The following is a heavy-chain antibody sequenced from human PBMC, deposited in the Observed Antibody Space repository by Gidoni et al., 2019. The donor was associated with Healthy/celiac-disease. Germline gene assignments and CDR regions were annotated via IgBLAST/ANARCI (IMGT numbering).Heavy chain of an antibody. V-gene: IGHV3-33*01. CDR2: IWYDGSNK. CDR3: ARGPVTSYWYFDL. CDR1: GFPFSSYG. J-gene: IGHJ2*01. D-gene: IGHD4-17*01. Sequence: QVQLVESGGGVVQPGRSLSLSCAASGFPFSSYGMHWVRQAPGKGLEWVAVIWYDGSNKYYADSVKGRFTISRDNSKNTLYLQMNSLRAEDTAVYYCARGPVTSYWYFDLWGRGTLVTVSS.